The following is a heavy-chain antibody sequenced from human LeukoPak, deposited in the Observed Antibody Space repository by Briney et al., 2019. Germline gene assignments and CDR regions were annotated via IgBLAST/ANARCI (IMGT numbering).Heavy chain of an antibody. J-gene: IGHJ4*02. Sequence: PGGSLRLSCTGSGFTLGSHDMHWVRQTPGEGLEWVAAIASGFQTFYAGSVKGRFTVSREDAENSLYLQMNSLTAGDTAVYYCVREARGYHYTYFDYWGQGSLVTVSS. CDR1: GFTLGSHD. V-gene: IGHV3-13*01. CDR2: IASGFQT. D-gene: IGHD5-18*01. CDR3: VREARGYHYTYFDY.